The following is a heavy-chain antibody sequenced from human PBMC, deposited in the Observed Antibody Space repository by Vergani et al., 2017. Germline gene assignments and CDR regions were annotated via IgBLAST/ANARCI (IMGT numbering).Heavy chain of an antibody. CDR1: GGSISSYY. CDR2: IYYSGST. J-gene: IGHJ2*01. V-gene: IGHV4-59*01. Sequence: QVQLQESGPGLVKPSETLSLTCTVSGGSISSYYWSWIRQPPGKGLEWIGYIYYSGSTNYNPSLKSRVTISVDTSKNQFSLKLSSVTAADTAVYYCASWIIDVLMVYQNWYFDLWGRGTLVTVSS. CDR3: ASWIIDVLMVYQNWYFDL. D-gene: IGHD2-8*01.